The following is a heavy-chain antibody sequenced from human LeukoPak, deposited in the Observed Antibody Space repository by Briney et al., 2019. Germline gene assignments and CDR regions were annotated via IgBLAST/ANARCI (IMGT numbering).Heavy chain of an antibody. J-gene: IGHJ5*02. CDR1: GGSISIYY. CDR2: IYYSGST. Sequence: PSETLSLTCTVSGGSISIYYWSWIRQPPGKGLEWIGYIYYSGSTNYNPSLKSRVTISVDTSKNQFSLKLSSVTAADTAVYYCAREKQLLSGGWPRTGYWFDPWGQGTLVTVSS. V-gene: IGHV4-59*01. CDR3: AREKQLLSGGWPRTGYWFDP. D-gene: IGHD6-19*01.